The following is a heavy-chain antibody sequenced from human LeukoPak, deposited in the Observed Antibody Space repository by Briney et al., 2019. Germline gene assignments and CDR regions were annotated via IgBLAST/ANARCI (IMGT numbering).Heavy chain of an antibody. CDR3: ARVIAAVTSKGVLHY. V-gene: IGHV1-2*06. D-gene: IGHD6-19*01. CDR1: GYTFTGYY. Sequence: ASVKVSCKASGYTFTGYYMHWVRQAPGQGLEWIGRIDPNSGDTSFAQKFQGRVTMTRDTSITTAYMELSRLRSDDTAVYYCARVIAAVTSKGVLHYWGQGTLVTVSS. J-gene: IGHJ4*02. CDR2: IDPNSGDT.